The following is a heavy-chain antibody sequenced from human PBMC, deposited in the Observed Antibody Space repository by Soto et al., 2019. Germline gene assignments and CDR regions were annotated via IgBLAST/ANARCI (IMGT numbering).Heavy chain of an antibody. CDR1: GFTFSSYA. D-gene: IGHD3-9*01. CDR3: AKDKPLRYFGWLVPDY. CDR2: ISGSGGST. J-gene: IGHJ4*02. Sequence: EVQLLESGGGVVQPGGSLRLSCAASGFTFSSYAMSWVRQAPGKGLEWVSAISGSGGSTYYADSVKGRFTISRDNSKNTLYLQIKSLRAEDTAVYYCAKDKPLRYFGWLVPDYWGQGTLVTVSS. V-gene: IGHV3-23*01.